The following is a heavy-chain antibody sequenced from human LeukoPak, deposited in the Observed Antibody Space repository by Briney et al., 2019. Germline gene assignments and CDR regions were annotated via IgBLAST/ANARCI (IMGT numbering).Heavy chain of an antibody. J-gene: IGHJ3*02. Sequence: SQTLSLTCAISGDSVSSNSAAWNWIRQSPSRGLEWLGRTYYRSKWYNDYAVSVKSRITINPDTSKNQFSLQLSSVTAADTAVYYCARTSSSWYGGDAFDIWGQGTMVTVSS. CDR3: ARTSSSWYGGDAFDI. D-gene: IGHD6-13*01. CDR2: TYYRSKWYN. CDR1: GDSVSSNSAA. V-gene: IGHV6-1*01.